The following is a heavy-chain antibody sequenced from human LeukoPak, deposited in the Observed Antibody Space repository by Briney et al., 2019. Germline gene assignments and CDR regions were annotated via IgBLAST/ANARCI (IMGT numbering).Heavy chain of an antibody. V-gene: IGHV4-34*01. Sequence: SETLSLTCAVYGGSFSGYYWSWIRQPPGKGLEWIGEINHSGSTNYNPSLKSRVTMSVDTSKNQFSLKLSSVTAADTAVYYCARDHSRYCSSTSCPNWFDPWGQGTLVTVSS. D-gene: IGHD2-2*01. CDR1: GGSFSGYY. J-gene: IGHJ5*02. CDR2: INHSGST. CDR3: ARDHSRYCSSTSCPNWFDP.